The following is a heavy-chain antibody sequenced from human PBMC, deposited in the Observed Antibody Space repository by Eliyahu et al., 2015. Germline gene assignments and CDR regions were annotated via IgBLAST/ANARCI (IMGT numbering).Heavy chain of an antibody. CDR1: GXXFSSYG. Sequence: QVQLVESGGGVVQPGRSLXLSXAASGXXFSSYGMPWVRQAPGKGLEWVAVIWYDGSNKYYADSVKGRFTISRDNSKNTLYLQMNSLRAEDTAVYYCARVAWGSNIVAPFDYWGQGTLVTVSS. D-gene: IGHD5-12*01. CDR2: IWYDGSNK. CDR3: ARVAWGSNIVAPFDY. V-gene: IGHV3-33*01. J-gene: IGHJ4*02.